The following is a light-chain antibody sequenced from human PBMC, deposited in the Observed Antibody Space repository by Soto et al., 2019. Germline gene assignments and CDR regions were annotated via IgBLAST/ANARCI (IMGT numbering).Light chain of an antibody. CDR2: AAS. CDR1: ESISRH. CDR3: QQDYSTLAT. J-gene: IGKJ5*01. Sequence: DIQMSQSPSSPSASFGDRVTITCRAAESISRHLNWYQQKPGRAPDLLIYAASTLQNGVPSRFTGSGSGTEFTLTITGLQLEDFATYYCQQDYSTLATFGQGTRLEI. V-gene: IGKV1-39*01.